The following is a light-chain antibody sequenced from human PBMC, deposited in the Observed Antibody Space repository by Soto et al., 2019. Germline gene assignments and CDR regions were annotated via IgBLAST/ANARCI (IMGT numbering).Light chain of an antibody. J-gene: IGKJ1*01. CDR1: QTISSW. CDR3: QHYNSYSEA. Sequence: DIQMTQAPSTLSGSVGDRVTITCRASQTISSWLAWDQQKPGKAPKLLIYKAPTLKSGVPSRFSGSGSGTEFTLTISSLQPDDFATYYCQHYNSYSEAFGQGTKVDIK. CDR2: KAP. V-gene: IGKV1-5*03.